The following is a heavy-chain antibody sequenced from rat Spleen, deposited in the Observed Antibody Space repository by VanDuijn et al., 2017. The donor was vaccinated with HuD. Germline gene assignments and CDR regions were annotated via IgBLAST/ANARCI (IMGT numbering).Heavy chain of an antibody. CDR2: ISYDGSST. Sequence: EVQLVESDGGLVQPGRSLKLSCAASGFTFSDYYMAWVRQAPTKGLEWVATISYDGSSTYYRDSVKGRFTISRDNAKSTLYLQMDSLRSEDTATYYCASSITTHFDYWGQGVMVTVSS. J-gene: IGHJ2*01. V-gene: IGHV5-29*01. CDR1: GFTFSDYY. D-gene: IGHD1-10*01. CDR3: ASSITTHFDY.